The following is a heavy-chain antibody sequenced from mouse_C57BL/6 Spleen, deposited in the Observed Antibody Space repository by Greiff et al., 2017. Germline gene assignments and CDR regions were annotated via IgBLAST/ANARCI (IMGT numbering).Heavy chain of an antibody. CDR1: GYTFTSYW. Sequence: QVQLKQPGAELVKPGASVKLSCKASGYTFTSYWMHWVKQRPGQGLEWIGMIHPNSGSTNYNEKFKSKATLTVDKSSSTAYMQLSSLTSEDSAVYYCATYSNYSWFAYWGQGTLVTVSA. CDR3: ATYSNYSWFAY. D-gene: IGHD2-5*01. J-gene: IGHJ3*01. CDR2: IHPNSGST. V-gene: IGHV1-64*01.